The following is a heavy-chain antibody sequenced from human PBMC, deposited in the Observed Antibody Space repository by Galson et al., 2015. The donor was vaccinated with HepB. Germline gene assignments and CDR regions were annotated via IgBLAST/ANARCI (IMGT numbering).Heavy chain of an antibody. D-gene: IGHD5-18*01. CDR3: ARDLTITWIQLWSKGRNYYYYGMDV. V-gene: IGHV1-18*04. CDR2: ISAYNGNT. CDR1: GYTFTSYG. J-gene: IGHJ6*02. Sequence: SVKVSCKASGYTFTSYGISWVRQAPGQGLEWMGWISAYNGNTNYAQKLQGRVTMTTDTSTSTAYMELRSLRSDDTAVYYCARDLTITWIQLWSKGRNYYYYGMDVWGQGTTVTVSS.